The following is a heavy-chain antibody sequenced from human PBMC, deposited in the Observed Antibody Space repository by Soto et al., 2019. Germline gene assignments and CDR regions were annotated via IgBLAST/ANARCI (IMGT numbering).Heavy chain of an antibody. D-gene: IGHD1-26*01. V-gene: IGHV1-24*01. Sequence: GGSVQVSFQFCRYPLNEVSLHWVRPAPGKGLEWMGGFDPEDDKIVYSYKFQGRLALTKDTSTDTAYMELSSLRSEDTAVYFCATDRGSYYLRVFNYWGQGTLVTVSS. J-gene: IGHJ4*02. CDR1: RYPLNEVS. CDR3: ATDRGSYYLRVFNY. CDR2: FDPEDDKI.